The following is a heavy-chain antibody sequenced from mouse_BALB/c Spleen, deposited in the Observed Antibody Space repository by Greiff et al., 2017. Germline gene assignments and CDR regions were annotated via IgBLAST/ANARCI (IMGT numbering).Heavy chain of an antibody. Sequence: EVKLMESGGGLVKPGGSLKLSCAASGFTFSDYYMYWVRQTPEKRLEWVATISDGGSYTYYPDSVKGRFTISRDNAKNNLYLQMSSLKSEDTAMYYCARDAYWGQGTLVTVSA. CDR1: GFTFSDYY. CDR2: ISDGGSYT. V-gene: IGHV5-4*02. CDR3: ARDAY. J-gene: IGHJ3*01.